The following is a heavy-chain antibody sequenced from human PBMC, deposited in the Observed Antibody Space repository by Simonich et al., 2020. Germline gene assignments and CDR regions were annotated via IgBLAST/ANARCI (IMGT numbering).Heavy chain of an antibody. V-gene: IGHV1-2*02. Sequence: QVQLVQSGAEVKKPGASVKVSCKASGYTFTGYYMHWVRKAPGQGLEWMGWSNPNRGGTNDSQKFQGRVTMTRDTSISTAYMEVSRLRSDDTAVYYCARGPRWTGDDAFDIWGQGTMVTVSS. J-gene: IGHJ3*02. CDR1: GYTFTGYY. D-gene: IGHD7-27*01. CDR3: ARGPRWTGDDAFDI. CDR2: SNPNRGGT.